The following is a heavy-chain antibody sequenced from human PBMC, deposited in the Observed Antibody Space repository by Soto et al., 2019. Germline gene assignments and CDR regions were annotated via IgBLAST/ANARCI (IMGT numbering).Heavy chain of an antibody. CDR1: GFSFSSYS. J-gene: IGHJ5*02. D-gene: IGHD2-15*01. Sequence: GGSLRLSCAASGFSFSSYSMSWVRQAPGKGLEWVSSISSSTSYINYADSVKGRFTISRDNAKKSLYLHMNSLRAEDTAVYYCARGYTGYCSGGTCYWFDPWGQGTLVTVSS. V-gene: IGHV3-21*01. CDR2: ISSSTSYI. CDR3: ARGYTGYCSGGTCYWFDP.